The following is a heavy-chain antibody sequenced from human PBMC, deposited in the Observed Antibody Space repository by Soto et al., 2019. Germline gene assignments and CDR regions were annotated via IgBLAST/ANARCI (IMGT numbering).Heavy chain of an antibody. CDR1: GGSISRGGYY. V-gene: IGHV4-31*03. CDR3: ARCSLVVVPAPGFAP. J-gene: IGHJ5*02. D-gene: IGHD2-2*01. Sequence: PSETVSLTCTVSGGSISRGGYYWSWIRQHPGKGLEWVGYIYDSGTTYYNPSLKSRVTISVDTSKNQFSLKLSSVSAADTARYYCARCSLVVVPAPGFAPGGRGTLVTVSS. CDR2: IYDSGTT.